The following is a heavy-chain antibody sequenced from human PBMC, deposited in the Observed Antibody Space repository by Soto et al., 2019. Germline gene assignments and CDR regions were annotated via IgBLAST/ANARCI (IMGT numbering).Heavy chain of an antibody. J-gene: IGHJ4*02. V-gene: IGHV1-69*01. CDR1: GGTFSSYA. Sequence: QVQLVESGAEVKKPGSSVKVSCKASGGTFSSYAISWVRQAPGQGLEWMGGIIPIFGTANYAQKFQGRVTITADESTSTAYMELSSLRSEDTAVYYCAREGRWELPHTPFDYWGQGTLVTVSS. D-gene: IGHD1-26*01. CDR2: IIPIFGTA. CDR3: AREGRWELPHTPFDY.